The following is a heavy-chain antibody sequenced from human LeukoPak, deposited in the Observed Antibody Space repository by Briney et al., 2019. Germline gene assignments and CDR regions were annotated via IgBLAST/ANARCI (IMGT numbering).Heavy chain of an antibody. Sequence: GGSLRLSCAASGFTFSSYGMHWVRQAPGKGLEWVAFIRYDGSNKYYADSVKGRFTISRDNSKNTLYLQMNSLRAEDTAVYYCAKGLYYDFWSGDDYWGRGTLVTVSS. J-gene: IGHJ4*02. V-gene: IGHV3-30*02. D-gene: IGHD3-3*01. CDR1: GFTFSSYG. CDR3: AKGLYYDFWSGDDY. CDR2: IRYDGSNK.